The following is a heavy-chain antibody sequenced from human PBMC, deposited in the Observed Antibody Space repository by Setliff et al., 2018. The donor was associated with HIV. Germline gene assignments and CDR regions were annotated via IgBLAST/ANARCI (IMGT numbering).Heavy chain of an antibody. CDR2: IYYSGST. CDR3: ATDSSGYYSFDY. V-gene: IGHV4-59*11. Sequence: SETLSLTCTVSGGSISSHYWSWIRQPPGKRLEWIGYIYYSGSTNYNPSLKSRVTISVDTSKNHFSLNLRSVTAAGTAVYYCATDSSGYYSFDYWGQGTLVTVSS. D-gene: IGHD3-22*01. J-gene: IGHJ4*02. CDR1: GGSISSHY.